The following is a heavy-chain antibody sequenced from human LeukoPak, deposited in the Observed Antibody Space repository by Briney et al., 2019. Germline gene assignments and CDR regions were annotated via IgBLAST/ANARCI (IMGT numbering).Heavy chain of an antibody. Sequence: GGSLRLSCTAYGFTFSNYAMTWVRQAPGKGLEWVSAISGSDGSTYYADSVVGRFTISRDNSKNTLYLQMNSLRAEDTAVYFCANTFYDFWSGYIHYWGQGTLVTVSS. CDR1: GFTFSNYA. CDR3: ANTFYDFWSGYIHY. CDR2: ISGSDGST. V-gene: IGHV3-23*01. D-gene: IGHD3-3*01. J-gene: IGHJ4*02.